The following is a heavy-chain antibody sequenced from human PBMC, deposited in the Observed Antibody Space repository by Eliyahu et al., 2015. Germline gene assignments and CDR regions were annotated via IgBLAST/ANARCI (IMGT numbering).Heavy chain of an antibody. CDR1: GYXFXSYD. V-gene: IGHV1-8*01. CDR3: ARAEYSGYEVDF. J-gene: IGHJ4*02. Sequence: QVQLVQSGAEVKKPGASVKVSCKASGYXFXSYDINWVRQATGXGLEWMGWMNPXSGNTGYAQKFQGRVTMTRNTSISTAYMELSSLRSEDTAVYYCARAEYSGYEVDFWGQGTLVTVSS. D-gene: IGHD5-12*01. CDR2: MNPXSGNT.